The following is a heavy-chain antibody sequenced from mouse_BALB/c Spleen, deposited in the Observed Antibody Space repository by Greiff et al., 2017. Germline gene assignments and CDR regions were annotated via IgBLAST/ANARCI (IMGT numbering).Heavy chain of an antibody. CDR3: ASPSHYYGSSPFAY. Sequence: EVQLQESGPGLVKPSQSLSLTCTVTGYSITSDYAWNWIRQFPGNKLEWMGYISYSGSTSYNPSLKSRISITRDTSKNQFFLQLNSVTTEDTATYYCASPSHYYGSSPFAYWGQGTLVTVSA. J-gene: IGHJ3*01. V-gene: IGHV3-2*02. CDR2: ISYSGST. CDR1: GYSITSDYA. D-gene: IGHD1-1*01.